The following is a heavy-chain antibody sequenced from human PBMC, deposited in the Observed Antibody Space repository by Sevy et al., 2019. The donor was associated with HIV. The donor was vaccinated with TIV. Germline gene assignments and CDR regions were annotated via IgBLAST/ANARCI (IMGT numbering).Heavy chain of an antibody. D-gene: IGHD5-12*01. Sequence: SETLSLTCIVSGASITTNYWSWIRQPAGKGLELIGRIYNRGNTDYNTNYNPSLEGRFSMSIDTSKNQFSLNLSSVTVADTAVYYCARAVFSTSGTYYFDYWGQGTLVTVSS. CDR3: ARAVFSTSGTYYFDY. CDR1: GASITTNY. CDR2: IYNRGNTDYNT. V-gene: IGHV4-4*07. J-gene: IGHJ4*02.